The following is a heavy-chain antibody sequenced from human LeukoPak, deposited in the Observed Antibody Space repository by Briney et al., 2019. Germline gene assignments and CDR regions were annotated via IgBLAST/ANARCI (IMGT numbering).Heavy chain of an antibody. CDR2: INPNSGNT. V-gene: IGHV1-8*02. Sequence: ASVKVSCKASGYTFTGYYMHWVRQAPGQGLEWMGWINPNSGNTGYAQKFQGRVTMTRNTSISTAYMELSSLRSEDTAVYYCARGYSSSWYLTGYYYYYYMDVWGKGTTVTISS. J-gene: IGHJ6*03. CDR1: GYTFTGYY. D-gene: IGHD6-13*01. CDR3: ARGYSSSWYLTGYYYYYYMDV.